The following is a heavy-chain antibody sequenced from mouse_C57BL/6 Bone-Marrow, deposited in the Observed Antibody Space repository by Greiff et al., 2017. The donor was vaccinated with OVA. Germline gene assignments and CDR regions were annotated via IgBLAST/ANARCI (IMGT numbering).Heavy chain of an antibody. CDR3: ARDDYDGRDY. J-gene: IGHJ4*01. CDR1: GFTFSSYA. Sequence: EVKLVESGGGLVKPGGSLKLSCAASGFTFSSYAMSWVRQTPEKRLEWVATISDGGSYTYYPDNVKGRFTISRDNAKNNLYLQMSHLKSEDTAMYYCARDDYDGRDYWGQGTSVTVSS. V-gene: IGHV5-4*01. CDR2: ISDGGSYT. D-gene: IGHD2-4*01.